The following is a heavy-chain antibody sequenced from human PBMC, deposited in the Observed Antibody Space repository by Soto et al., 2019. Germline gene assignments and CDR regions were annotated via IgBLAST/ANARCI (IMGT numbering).Heavy chain of an antibody. Sequence: EVQLLEAGGGLVQPGGSLILSCAASGFTFSSYAMSWVRQAPVKGLEWVSAISGSGGSTYYSDSVKGQFTISRDNSKNTLYLQMNSLRAEDTAVYYCAKSSYGPGVFDYWGQGTLVTVSS. CDR3: AKSSYGPGVFDY. CDR2: ISGSGGST. V-gene: IGHV3-23*01. D-gene: IGHD3-10*01. CDR1: GFTFSSYA. J-gene: IGHJ4*02.